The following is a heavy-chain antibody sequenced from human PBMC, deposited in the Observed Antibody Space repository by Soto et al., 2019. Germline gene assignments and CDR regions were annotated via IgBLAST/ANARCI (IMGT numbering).Heavy chain of an antibody. J-gene: IGHJ3*02. V-gene: IGHV3-30*18. CDR1: GFTFSSYG. D-gene: IGHD3-16*01. Sequence: QVQLVESGGGVVQPGRSLRLSCAASGFTFSSYGMHWVRQAPGKGLEWVAVISYDGSNKYYADSVKGRFTISRDNSKNTLYLQMNSLRAEDTAVYYCAKWGDAFDIWGQGTIVTVSS. CDR2: ISYDGSNK. CDR3: AKWGDAFDI.